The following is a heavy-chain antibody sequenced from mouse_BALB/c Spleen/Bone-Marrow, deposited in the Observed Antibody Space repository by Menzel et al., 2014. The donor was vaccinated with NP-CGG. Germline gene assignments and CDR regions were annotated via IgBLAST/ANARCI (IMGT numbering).Heavy chain of an antibody. CDR2: INPGSGGI. D-gene: IGHD4-1*01. Sequence: QVQLKHSGAELVRPGTSVTVSCKASGYAFTNYLIEWVKQRPGQGLEWIGVINPGSGGINYNEKFRVKATLTADKSSSIVYMQLSSLTSDDSAVYFCARELGRGFAYWGQGTLVTVSA. CDR3: ARELGRGFAY. V-gene: IGHV1-54*01. CDR1: GYAFTNYL. J-gene: IGHJ3*01.